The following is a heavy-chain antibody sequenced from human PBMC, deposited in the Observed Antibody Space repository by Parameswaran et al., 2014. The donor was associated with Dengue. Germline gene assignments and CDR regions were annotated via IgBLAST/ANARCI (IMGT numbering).Heavy chain of an antibody. Sequence: WIRQPQEGAGWVSYISSSSSTIYYADSMKGRFTISRDNAKNSLYLQMNSLRAEDTAVYYCAREANSSSWPKTGPWGQGTLVTVSS. V-gene: IGHV3-48*04. D-gene: IGHD6-13*01. J-gene: IGHJ5*02. CDR2: ISSSSSTI. CDR3: AREANSSSWPKTGP.